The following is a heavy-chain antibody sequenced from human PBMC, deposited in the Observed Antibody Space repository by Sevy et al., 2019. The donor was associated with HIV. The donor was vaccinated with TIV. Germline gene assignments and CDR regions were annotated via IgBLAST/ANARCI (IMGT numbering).Heavy chain of an antibody. Sequence: ASVKVSCKASGYSFTSYRNTWVRQAPGKGLEWVGWISPHNGDTNYAQRVQDRVTMITDTSTTTASLELRSLTSEDTAVYYCARSYCSGGRCYSLAYWGQGTLVTVSS. V-gene: IGHV1-18*01. CDR1: GYSFTSYR. CDR3: ARSYCSGGRCYSLAY. CDR2: ISPHNGDT. J-gene: IGHJ4*02. D-gene: IGHD2-15*01.